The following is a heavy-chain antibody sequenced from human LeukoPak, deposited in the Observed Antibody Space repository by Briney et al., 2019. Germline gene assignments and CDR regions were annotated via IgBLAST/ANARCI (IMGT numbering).Heavy chain of an antibody. CDR1: GGTFSDHV. CDR2: ILPMLGIT. CDR3: ARGGASGGHAFDI. J-gene: IGHJ3*02. V-gene: IGHV1-69*04. Sequence: ASVKVSCKASGGTFSDHVISWVRQAPGQGLEWMGRILPMLGITNSAQKFQGRVTITADKSTSTAYMELSSLRSEDTAVYYCARGGASGGHAFDIWGQGTMVTVST. D-gene: IGHD3-10*01.